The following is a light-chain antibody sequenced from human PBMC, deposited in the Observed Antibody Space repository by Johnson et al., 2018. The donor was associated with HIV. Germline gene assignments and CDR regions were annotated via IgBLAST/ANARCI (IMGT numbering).Light chain of an antibody. V-gene: IGLV1-51*02. CDR1: SSNIGNNY. J-gene: IGLJ1*01. CDR3: GKWDSSLRVGV. CDR2: DNN. Sequence: QSVLTQPPSVSAAPGQKVTISCSGSSSNIGNNYVSWYQQLPGTAPKLLIYDNNKRPSGIPDRFSGSKSGTSATLGITGLQTGDEADYYCGKWDSSLRVGVSGTGPKVTVL.